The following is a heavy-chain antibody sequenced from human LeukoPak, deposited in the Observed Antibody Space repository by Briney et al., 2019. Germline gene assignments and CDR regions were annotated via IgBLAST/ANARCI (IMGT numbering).Heavy chain of an antibody. CDR3: ASSSSTFDY. J-gene: IGHJ4*02. CDR1: GFTVSSNY. Sequence: GGSLRLSCAASGFTVSSNYMSWVRQAPGKGLEWVSVIYSGGSTYYAGSVKSRFTISRDNSKNTLYLQMDSLRAEDTAVYYCASSSSTFDYWGQGTLVTVSS. D-gene: IGHD6-6*01. CDR2: IYSGGST. V-gene: IGHV3-53*01.